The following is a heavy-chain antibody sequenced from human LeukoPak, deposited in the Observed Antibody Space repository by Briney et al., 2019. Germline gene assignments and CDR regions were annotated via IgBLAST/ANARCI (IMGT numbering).Heavy chain of an antibody. Sequence: GGSLRLSCVASGFTFSSRDWMTWVRQAPGKGLEWVANIKQDGSEKNYVDSVKGRFTISRDNAKNSLYLQMNSLRAEDTAVYYCARGTMVRGDRFDYWGQGTLVTVSS. CDR3: ARGTMVRGDRFDY. CDR1: GFTFSSRDW. CDR2: IKQDGSEK. V-gene: IGHV3-7*01. J-gene: IGHJ4*02. D-gene: IGHD3-10*01.